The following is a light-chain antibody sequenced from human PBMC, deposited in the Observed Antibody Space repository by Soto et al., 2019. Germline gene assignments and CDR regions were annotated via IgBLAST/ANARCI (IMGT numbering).Light chain of an antibody. J-gene: IGKJ1*01. V-gene: IGKV1-39*01. CDR1: QSISSY. CDR2: AAS. CDR3: QQSYSTPGT. Sequence: DLQMTQSPSSLSASVGDRVTITCLASQSISSYLNWYQQKPGKAPKLLIYAASSLQSGVPSRFSGSGSGTDFTLTISSLQPEDFATYYCQQSYSTPGTFGQGTKVDIK.